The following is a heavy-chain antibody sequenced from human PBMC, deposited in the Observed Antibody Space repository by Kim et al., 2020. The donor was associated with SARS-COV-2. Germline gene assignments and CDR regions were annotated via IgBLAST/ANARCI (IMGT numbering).Heavy chain of an antibody. CDR2: IIPILGIA. CDR1: GGTFSSYA. V-gene: IGHV1-69*04. D-gene: IGHD3-10*01. CDR3: ASQITMVRGVITNYGMDV. J-gene: IGHJ6*04. Sequence: SVKVSCKASGGTFSSYAISWVRQAPGQGLEWMGRIIPILGIANYAQKFQGRVTITADKSTSTAYMELSSLRSEDTAVYYCASQITMVRGVITNYGMDVWGKGTTATFS.